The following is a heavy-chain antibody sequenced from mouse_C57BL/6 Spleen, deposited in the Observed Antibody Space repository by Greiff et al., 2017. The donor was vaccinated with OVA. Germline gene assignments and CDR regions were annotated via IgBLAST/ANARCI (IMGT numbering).Heavy chain of an antibody. CDR2: IDPNSGGT. Sequence: QVQLKQPGAELVKPGASVKLSCKASGYTFTSYWMHWVKQRPGRGLEWIGRIDPNSGGTKYNEQFKSKATLTVDKPSSTAYMQLSSLTSEDSAVYYCARDGDGNWYFDVWGTGTTVTVSS. CDR1: GYTFTSYW. CDR3: ARDGDGNWYFDV. D-gene: IGHD2-1*01. V-gene: IGHV1-72*01. J-gene: IGHJ1*03.